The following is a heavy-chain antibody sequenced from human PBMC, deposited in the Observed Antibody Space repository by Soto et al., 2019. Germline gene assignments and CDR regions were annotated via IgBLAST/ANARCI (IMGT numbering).Heavy chain of an antibody. Sequence: ASVKVSCKASGYTFTSYYMHWVRQAPGQGLEWMGIINPSGVSTSYAQKFQGRVTMTRDTSPSTVYMELISLRSEDTAVYYCARDRLIVVVPAATAHGMDVWGQGTTVTVSS. V-gene: IGHV1-46*01. CDR3: ARDRLIVVVPAATAHGMDV. CDR2: INPSGVST. D-gene: IGHD2-2*01. J-gene: IGHJ6*02. CDR1: GYTFTSYY.